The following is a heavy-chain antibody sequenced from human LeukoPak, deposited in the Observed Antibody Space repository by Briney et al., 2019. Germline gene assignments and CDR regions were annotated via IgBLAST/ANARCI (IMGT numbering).Heavy chain of an antibody. D-gene: IGHD5-18*01. Sequence: PGRSLRLSCAASGFTFSSCGMHWVRQAPGKGLEWVAFIRYDGSNKYYADSVKGRFTISRDNSKNTLYLQMNSLRAEDTAVYYCAKDPRGYSYGSYYYYYYMDVWGKGTTVTVSS. V-gene: IGHV3-30*02. CDR2: IRYDGSNK. CDR3: AKDPRGYSYGSYYYYYYMDV. J-gene: IGHJ6*03. CDR1: GFTFSSCG.